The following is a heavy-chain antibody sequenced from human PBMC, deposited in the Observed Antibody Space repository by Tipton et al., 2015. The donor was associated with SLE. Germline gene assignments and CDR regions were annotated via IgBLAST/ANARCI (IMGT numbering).Heavy chain of an antibody. J-gene: IGHJ4*02. V-gene: IGHV4-30-4*01. CDR1: GGSISSGDYY. CDR2: IYYSGST. Sequence: TLSLTCTVSGGSISSGDYYWSWTRQPPGKGLEWIGYIYYSGSTYYNPSLKSRVTISVDTSKNQFSLKLSSVTAADTAVYYCARVRCLEWLSPYSFDHWGQGTLVTVSS. CDR3: ARVRCLEWLSPYSFDH. D-gene: IGHD3-3*01.